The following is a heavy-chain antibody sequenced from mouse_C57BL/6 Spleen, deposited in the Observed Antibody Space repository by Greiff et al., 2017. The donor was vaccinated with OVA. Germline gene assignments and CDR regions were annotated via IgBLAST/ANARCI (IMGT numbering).Heavy chain of an antibody. V-gene: IGHV5-12*01. D-gene: IGHD1-1*01. CDR1: GFTFSDYY. CDR3: ARPLTTLEGFAY. CDR2: ISTGGGST. Sequence: EVQGVESGGGLVQPGGSLKLSCAASGFTFSDYYMYWVRQTPEKRLEWVAYISTGGGSTYYPDTVKGRFTISRDNAKNTLYLQMSRLKSEDTAMYYCARPLTTLEGFAYWGQGTLVTVSA. J-gene: IGHJ3*01.